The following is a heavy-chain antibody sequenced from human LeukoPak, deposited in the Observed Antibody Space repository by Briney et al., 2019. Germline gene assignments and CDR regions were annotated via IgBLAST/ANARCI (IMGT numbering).Heavy chain of an antibody. D-gene: IGHD5-12*01. CDR2: IIPIFGTA. CDR3: ASFVYGGYDAYFDY. J-gene: IGHJ4*02. CDR1: GGTFSSYA. Sequence: SVKVSCKASGGTFSSYAISWVRQAPGQGLEWMGEIIPIFGTANYAQKFQGRVTITADESTSTAYMELSSLRSEDTAVYYCASFVYGGYDAYFDYWGQGTLVTVSS. V-gene: IGHV1-69*13.